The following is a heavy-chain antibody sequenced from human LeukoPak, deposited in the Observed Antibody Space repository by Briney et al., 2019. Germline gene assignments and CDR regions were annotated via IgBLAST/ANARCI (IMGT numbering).Heavy chain of an antibody. CDR3: AKGGFSGYMDV. D-gene: IGHD3-10*01. CDR2: INSDGHTT. CDR1: GFTFTNYW. V-gene: IGHV3-74*01. J-gene: IGHJ6*03. Sequence: GGSLRLSCAASGFTFTNYWMHWVRQAPGKGLVWVSRINSDGHTTTYADSVKGRFTISRDNAKNTLYLQMNSLRAEDMALYYCAKGGFSGYMDVWGKGTTVTVSS.